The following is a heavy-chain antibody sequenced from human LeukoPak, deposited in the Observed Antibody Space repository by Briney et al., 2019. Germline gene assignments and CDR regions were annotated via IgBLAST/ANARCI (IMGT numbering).Heavy chain of an antibody. J-gene: IGHJ6*02. Sequence: PGGSLRLSCAASGFTFSSYAMHWVRQAPGKGLEYVSAISSNGGSTYYANSVKGRFTISRDNSKNTLYLQMGSLRAEDMAVYHCARLGGHYYYGMDVWGQGTTVTVSS. D-gene: IGHD3-3*01. CDR3: ARLGGHYYYGMDV. CDR2: ISSNGGST. V-gene: IGHV3-64*01. CDR1: GFTFSSYA.